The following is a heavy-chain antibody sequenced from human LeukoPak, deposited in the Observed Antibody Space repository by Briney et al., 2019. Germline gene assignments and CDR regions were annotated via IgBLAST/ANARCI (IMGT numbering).Heavy chain of an antibody. CDR3: ASHDYGDYYFDY. Sequence: SETLSLTCTVSGGSISNSNYYWGWIRQPPGKGLEWIGYIYYSGSTYYNPSLKSRVTISVDTSKNQFSLKLSSVTAADTAVYYCASHDYGDYYFDYWGQGTLVTVSS. D-gene: IGHD4-17*01. CDR2: IYYSGST. CDR1: GGSISNSNYY. J-gene: IGHJ4*02. V-gene: IGHV4-31*03.